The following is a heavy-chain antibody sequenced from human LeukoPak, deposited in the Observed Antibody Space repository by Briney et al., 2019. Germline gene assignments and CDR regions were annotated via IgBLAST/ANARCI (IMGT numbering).Heavy chain of an antibody. V-gene: IGHV3-23*01. CDR2: MSGSGSST. D-gene: IGHD1-26*01. J-gene: IGHJ3*02. Sequence: ARSLRLSCAASGFAFSSYAMSWVRQAPGKGLEWVSAMSGSGSSTHYADSVKGRFTISRDNSKNMLYLQMRSLRAGDTAVYYCAKAHSGSYPGAFDIWGQGTMVTVSS. CDR3: AKAHSGSYPGAFDI. CDR1: GFAFSSYA.